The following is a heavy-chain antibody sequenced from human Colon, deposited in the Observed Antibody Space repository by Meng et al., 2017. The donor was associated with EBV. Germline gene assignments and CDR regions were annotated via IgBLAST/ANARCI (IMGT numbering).Heavy chain of an antibody. CDR1: GGSVSSGCYY. CDR2: IYYSGST. D-gene: IGHD6-19*01. Sequence: HVELQESGPGLVKPSQTLSLTCTVSGGSVSSGCYYWTLIRQHPGKGLEWFGHIYYSGSTFYNPSLKRRVIISIDTSKNQFSLNLRSVTAADTAVYYCARVSSGWDYFDYWGQGTLVTVSS. CDR3: ARVSSGWDYFDY. J-gene: IGHJ4*02. V-gene: IGHV4-31*03.